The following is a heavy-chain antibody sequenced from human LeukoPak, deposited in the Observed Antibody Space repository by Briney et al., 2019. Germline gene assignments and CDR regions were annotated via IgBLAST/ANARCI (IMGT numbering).Heavy chain of an antibody. J-gene: IGHJ4*02. CDR2: ISAYDGNT. Sequence: EASVKVSCKTSGYTFTKYGISWVRQAPGQGPEWMGWISAYDGNTNYAQKPQDRLTLTTDTSTDTAHMELRSLRSDDTAVYYCVRARGERSGYYRYWGQGTLVTVSS. D-gene: IGHD3-22*01. CDR3: VRARGERSGYYRY. CDR1: GYTFTKYG. V-gene: IGHV1-18*01.